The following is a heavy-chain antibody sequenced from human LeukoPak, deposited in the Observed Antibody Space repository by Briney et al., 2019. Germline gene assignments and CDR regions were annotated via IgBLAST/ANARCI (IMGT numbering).Heavy chain of an antibody. CDR1: GYTFTSYG. CDR3: ARAKHCSSTSCYANYYYGMDV. V-gene: IGHV1-18*04. J-gene: IGHJ6*04. CDR2: ISAYNGNA. D-gene: IGHD2-2*01. Sequence: ASVKVSCKASGYTFTSYGISWVRQAPGQGLEWMGWISAYNGNANYAQELQGRVTMTTDTSTSTAYMELRSLRSDDTAVYYCARAKHCSSTSCYANYYYGMDVWGKGTTVTVSS.